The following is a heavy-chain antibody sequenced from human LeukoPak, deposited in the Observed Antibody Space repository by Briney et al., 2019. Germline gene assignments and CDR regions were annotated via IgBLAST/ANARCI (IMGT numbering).Heavy chain of an antibody. CDR3: AREESMVRGASWFDP. J-gene: IGHJ5*02. CDR2: IYYSGST. Sequence: SETLSLTCTVSSLSISSHYWSWIRQPPGKGLEWIGDIYYSGSTYYNPSLKSRVTISVDTSKNQFSLKLSSVTAADTAVYYCAREESMVRGASWFDPWGQGTLVTVSP. CDR1: SLSISSHY. D-gene: IGHD3-10*01. V-gene: IGHV4-59*11.